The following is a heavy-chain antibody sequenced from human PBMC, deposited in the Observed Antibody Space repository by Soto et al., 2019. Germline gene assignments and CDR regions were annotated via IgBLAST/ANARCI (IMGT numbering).Heavy chain of an antibody. J-gene: IGHJ6*02. Sequence: GGSLRLSCAASGFTFSSYAMHWVRQAPGKGLEWVAVISYDGSNKYYADSVKGRFTISRDNSKNTLYLQMNSLRAEDTAVYYCASERIAAAGTYYYYYGMDVWGQGTTVTVSS. V-gene: IGHV3-30-3*01. CDR2: ISYDGSNK. CDR3: ASERIAAAGTYYYYYGMDV. D-gene: IGHD6-13*01. CDR1: GFTFSSYA.